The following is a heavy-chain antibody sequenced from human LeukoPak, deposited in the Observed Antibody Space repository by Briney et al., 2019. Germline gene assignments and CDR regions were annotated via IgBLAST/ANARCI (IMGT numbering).Heavy chain of an antibody. D-gene: IGHD3-10*01. CDR3: ARDSGRFDVFDI. CDR2: TYTGGST. Sequence: GGSLRLSCAASGFTVSSNYMSWVRQAPGKGLEWVSVTYTGGSTNYADSVKGRFSISRDNSKNTLYLQMNSLRAEDTAVYYCARDSGRFDVFDIWGQGTMVTVSS. V-gene: IGHV3-53*01. J-gene: IGHJ3*02. CDR1: GFTVSSNY.